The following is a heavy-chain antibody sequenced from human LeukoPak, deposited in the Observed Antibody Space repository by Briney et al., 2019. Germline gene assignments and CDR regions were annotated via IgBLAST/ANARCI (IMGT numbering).Heavy chain of an antibody. CDR1: GFTFSSFG. V-gene: IGHV3-33*01. Sequence: PGGSLRLSCAASGFTFSSFGMHWVRQAPGKGLEWVAIIWSDGSNEVYIESVKGRFTFSRDNSKNTLYLHMNSLRGEDTAMYFCARGCGGGPGCYILDYWGQGTLVTVSS. J-gene: IGHJ4*02. CDR3: ARGCGGGPGCYILDY. D-gene: IGHD2-15*01. CDR2: IWSDGSNE.